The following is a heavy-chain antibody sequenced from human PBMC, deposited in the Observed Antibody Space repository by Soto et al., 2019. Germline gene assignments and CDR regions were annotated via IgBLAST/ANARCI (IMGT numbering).Heavy chain of an antibody. D-gene: IGHD2-15*01. J-gene: IGHJ4*02. Sequence: ASVKVSCKASGYTFTGYYMHWVRQAPGQGLEWMGWINPNSGGTNYAQKFQGWVTMTRDTSISTAYMELSSLRSEDTAVYYCAAGILAASDYWGQGTLVTVSS. V-gene: IGHV1-2*04. CDR1: GYTFTGYY. CDR3: AAGILAASDY. CDR2: INPNSGGT.